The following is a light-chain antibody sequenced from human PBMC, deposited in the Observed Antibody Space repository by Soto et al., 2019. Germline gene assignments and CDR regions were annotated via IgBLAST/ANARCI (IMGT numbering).Light chain of an antibody. CDR2: NTN. J-gene: IGLJ2*01. V-gene: IGLV8-61*01. CDR1: SGSVFTSYY. CDR3: VLYADTGIWG. Sequence: QTVVTQEPSFSVSPGGTVTLTCGLSSGSVFTSYYPSWYQQTPGQAPRTLIYNTNTRSSGVPDRFSGSILGNKAALTITGAQADDESDYYCVLYADTGIWGFGGGTKLTVL.